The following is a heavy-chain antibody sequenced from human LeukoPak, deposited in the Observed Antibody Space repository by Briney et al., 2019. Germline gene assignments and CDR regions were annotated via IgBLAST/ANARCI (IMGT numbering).Heavy chain of an antibody. CDR2: IYYGGST. J-gene: IGHJ4*02. V-gene: IGHV4-39*01. CDR1: GDPISSNRHY. Sequence: SETLSLTCTVSGDPISSNRHYWGWIRQPPGKGLEWIGNIYYGGSTYYNPSLKSRVTISVDTSKNQFSLKLSSVTAADTAVYYCTRLLKYSGSYYCDYWGQGSLVIVSS. D-gene: IGHD1-26*01. CDR3: TRLLKYSGSYYCDY.